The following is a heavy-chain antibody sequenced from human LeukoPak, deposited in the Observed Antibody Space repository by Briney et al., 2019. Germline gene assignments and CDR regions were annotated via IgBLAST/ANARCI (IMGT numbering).Heavy chain of an antibody. CDR3: GRETIAATGTSVFFDY. CDR1: GGTFSSYA. Sequence: GASVKVSCTASGGTFSSYAISWVRRAPGQGLEWMGGIIPIFGTANYAQKFQGRVTITADESTSTAYMELSSLRSEDTAVYYCGRETIAATGTSVFFDYWGQGTLVTVSS. D-gene: IGHD6-13*01. J-gene: IGHJ4*02. V-gene: IGHV1-69*13. CDR2: IIPIFGTA.